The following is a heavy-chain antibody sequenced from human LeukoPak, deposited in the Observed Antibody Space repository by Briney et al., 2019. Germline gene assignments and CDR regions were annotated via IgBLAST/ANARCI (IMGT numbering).Heavy chain of an antibody. V-gene: IGHV3-33*01. Sequence: GGSLRLSCAASGFTFSSYGMHWVRQAPGKGLEWVAVIWYDGSNKYYADSVKGRFTISRDNSKNTLYLQMNSLRAEDTAVYYCARDPGAYSGSYYRTHYWGQGTLVTVSS. J-gene: IGHJ4*02. CDR2: IWYDGSNK. CDR1: GFTFSSYG. D-gene: IGHD1-26*01. CDR3: ARDPGAYSGSYYRTHY.